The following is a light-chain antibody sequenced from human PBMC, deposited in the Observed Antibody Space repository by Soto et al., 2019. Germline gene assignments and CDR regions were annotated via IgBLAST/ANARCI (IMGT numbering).Light chain of an antibody. CDR3: QQYHSYPWT. V-gene: IGKV1-5*03. J-gene: IGKJ1*01. CDR2: KAS. CDR1: QSISSW. Sequence: EIQMTQSPSILSASVGDRVTITCRASQSISSWLAWFQQMPGKAPNLLIYKASNLQSGVPSRFSGSGSGTDFTLTITSLQPDDFATYYCQQYHSYPWTFGQGTRVDVK.